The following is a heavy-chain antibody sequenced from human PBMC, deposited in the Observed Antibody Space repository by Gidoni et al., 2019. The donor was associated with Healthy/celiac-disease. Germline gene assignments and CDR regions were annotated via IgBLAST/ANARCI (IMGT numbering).Heavy chain of an antibody. J-gene: IGHJ4*02. V-gene: IGHV3-30*18. Sequence: QVQLVESGGGVVQPGRSLRLSCAASGFPFSSYGMHWVRQAPGKGLEWVAVISYDGSNKYYADSVKGRFTISRDNSKNTLYLQMNSLRAEDTAVYYCAKDYSSSWPTYFDYWGQGTLVTVSS. D-gene: IGHD6-13*01. CDR1: GFPFSSYG. CDR3: AKDYSSSWPTYFDY. CDR2: ISYDGSNK.